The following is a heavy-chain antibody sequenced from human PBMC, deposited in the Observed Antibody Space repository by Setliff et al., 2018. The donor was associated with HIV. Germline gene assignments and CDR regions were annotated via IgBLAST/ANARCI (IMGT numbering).Heavy chain of an antibody. CDR2: ISSGGGFI. CDR1: GFTSSSYW. Sequence: PGGSLGLSCAASGFTSSSYWMSWVRQAPGKGLEWVSSISSGGGFIYYADSVKGRFTIARDNAKDSIYLQMNNLRSEDTGVYFCARLNGATHDGFDILGQGTKVTVSS. D-gene: IGHD2-8*01. J-gene: IGHJ3*02. CDR3: ARLNGATHDGFDI. V-gene: IGHV3-21*06.